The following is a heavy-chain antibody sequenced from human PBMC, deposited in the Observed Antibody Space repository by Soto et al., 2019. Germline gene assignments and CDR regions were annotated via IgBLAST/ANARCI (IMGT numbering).Heavy chain of an antibody. CDR1: GGSFSGYY. V-gene: IGHV4-34*01. CDR2: INHSGST. Sequence: SETLSLTCAVYGGSFSGYYWSWIRQPPGKGLEWIGEINHSGSTNYNPSLKSRVTISVDTSKNQFSLNLSSVTAADTAVYYCARRGDYSSAIDYWGQGTLVTVSS. D-gene: IGHD6-25*01. CDR3: ARRGDYSSAIDY. J-gene: IGHJ4*02.